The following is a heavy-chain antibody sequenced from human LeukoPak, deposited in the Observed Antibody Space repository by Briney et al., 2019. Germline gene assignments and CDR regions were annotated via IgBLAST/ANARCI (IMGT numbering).Heavy chain of an antibody. CDR2: ISPNNGNT. Sequence: ASVNVSCKAFGYTFGTSSITWVRQAPGQRLEWKGWISPNNGNTHYAQGVQGRVTMTTDTSRSTAYMELRSLRSDDTAVYYCTRVRNSNNWWGPFDIWGQGTMVTVSS. J-gene: IGHJ3*02. D-gene: IGHD1-1*01. V-gene: IGHV1-18*01. CDR3: TRVRNSNNWWGPFDI. CDR1: GYTFGTSS.